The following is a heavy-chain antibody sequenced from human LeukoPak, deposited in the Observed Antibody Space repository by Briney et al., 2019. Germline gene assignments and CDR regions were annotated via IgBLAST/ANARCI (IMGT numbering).Heavy chain of an antibody. D-gene: IGHD3-22*01. V-gene: IGHV3-48*03. CDR3: ARELYYYDSSRYYYYMDV. CDR1: GFTFSSYE. Sequence: GGSLRLSCAASGFTFSSYEMNWVRQAPGKGLEWVSYISSSGSTIYYADSVKGRFTISRDNAKNSLYLQMNSLRAEDTAVYYCARELYYYDSSRYYYYMDVWGKGTTVTISS. J-gene: IGHJ6*03. CDR2: ISSSGSTI.